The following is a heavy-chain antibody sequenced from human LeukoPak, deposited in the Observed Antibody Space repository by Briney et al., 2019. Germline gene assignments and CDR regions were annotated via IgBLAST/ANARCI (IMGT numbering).Heavy chain of an antibody. V-gene: IGHV4-59*01. CDR2: IYYSGST. Sequence: SETLSLTCTVSGGSNSSYYWSWLRQPPGKGLEWIGYIYYSGSTNYNPSLKSRVTISVDTSKNQFSLKLSSVTAADTAVYYCARDSGTTGEVKFDPWGQGTLVTVSS. D-gene: IGHD3-10*01. J-gene: IGHJ5*02. CDR3: ARDSGTTGEVKFDP. CDR1: GGSNSSYY.